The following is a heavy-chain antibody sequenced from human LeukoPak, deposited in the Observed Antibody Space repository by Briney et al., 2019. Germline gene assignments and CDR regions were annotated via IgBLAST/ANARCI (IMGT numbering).Heavy chain of an antibody. CDR3: ARESFGSGWPYYFDY. CDR2: IYYSGST. J-gene: IGHJ4*02. CDR1: GVSISEYY. Sequence: SETLFLTCAISGVSISEYYWSWIRQSPGKGLEWIGYIYYSGSTNYNPSLKSRVTISVDTSKNQFSLKLSSVTAADTAVYYCARESFGSGWPYYFDYWGQGTLVTVSS. D-gene: IGHD6-19*01. V-gene: IGHV4-59*01.